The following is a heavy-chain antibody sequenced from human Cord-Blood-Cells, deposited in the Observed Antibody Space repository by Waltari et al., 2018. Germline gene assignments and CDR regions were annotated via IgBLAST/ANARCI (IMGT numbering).Heavy chain of an antibody. CDR1: GGSISSYS. CDR3: ARDSAAAGTNDAFDI. J-gene: IGHJ3*02. V-gene: IGHV4-4*07. D-gene: IGHD6-13*01. Sequence: QVQLQVSGPGLVKPSETLSLPCTDSGGSISSYSWGWIRQPAGKGLEWIGRIYTSGSTNYNPSLKSRVTMSVDTSKNQFSLKLSSVTAADTAVYYCARDSAAAGTNDAFDIWGQWTMVTVSS. CDR2: IYTSGST.